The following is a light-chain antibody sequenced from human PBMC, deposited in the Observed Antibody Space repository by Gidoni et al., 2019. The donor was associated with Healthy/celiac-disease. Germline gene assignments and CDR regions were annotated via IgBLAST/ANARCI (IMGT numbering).Light chain of an antibody. V-gene: IGKV3-11*01. J-gene: IGKJ3*01. CDR2: DAS. Sequence: ELVLTQSPATLSLSPGERATLSCRASQSVSSYLAWYQQKPGQAPRLLIYDASNRATGIPARFSGSGSGTDFTLTISSLEPEDFAVYYCQQRSNWPPFTFDPXTKVDIK. CDR3: QQRSNWPPFT. CDR1: QSVSSY.